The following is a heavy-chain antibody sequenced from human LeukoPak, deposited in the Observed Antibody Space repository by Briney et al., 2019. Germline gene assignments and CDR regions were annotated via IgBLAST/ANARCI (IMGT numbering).Heavy chain of an antibody. Sequence: ASVKVSCKASGGTFSSYAISWVRQAPGQGLEWMGGIIPIFGTANYAQKFQGRVTITADESTSTAYMELSSLRSEDTAVYYCARGLDFGYDFWSGFYYWGQGTLVTVSS. J-gene: IGHJ4*02. CDR1: GGTFSSYA. CDR2: IIPIFGTA. CDR3: ARGLDFGYDFWSGFYY. D-gene: IGHD3-3*01. V-gene: IGHV1-69*13.